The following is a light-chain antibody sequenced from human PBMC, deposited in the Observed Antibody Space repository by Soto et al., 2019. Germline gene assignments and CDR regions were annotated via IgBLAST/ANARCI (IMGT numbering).Light chain of an antibody. J-gene: IGLJ1*01. CDR3: SSFVGPYTYV. Sequence: QSALTQPRSVSGSPGQSVTISCTGTSSDVGAYDFVSWYQHHPGKAPKVTIYDVTKRPSGVPDRFSGSKSGNTASLTISGLQPEDEADYYCSSFVGPYTYVFGTGTKVTAL. V-gene: IGLV2-11*01. CDR1: SSDVGAYDF. CDR2: DVT.